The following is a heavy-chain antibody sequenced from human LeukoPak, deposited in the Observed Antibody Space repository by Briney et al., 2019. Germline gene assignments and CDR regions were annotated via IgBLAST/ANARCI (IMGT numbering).Heavy chain of an antibody. J-gene: IGHJ6*03. CDR1: GGSFSGYY. CDR2: INHSGST. V-gene: IGHV4-34*01. D-gene: IGHD6-13*01. Sequence: PSETLSLTCAVYGGSFSGYYWSWIRQPPGKGLEWIGEINHSGSTNYNPSLKSRVTISVDTSKNQFSLKLSSVTAADTAVYYCARVGGSSWYFDYYYMDVWGKGTTVTISS. CDR3: ARVGGSSWYFDYYYMDV.